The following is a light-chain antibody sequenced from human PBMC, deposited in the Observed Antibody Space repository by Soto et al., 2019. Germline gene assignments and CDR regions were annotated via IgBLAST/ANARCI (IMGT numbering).Light chain of an antibody. V-gene: IGLV1-40*01. J-gene: IGLJ3*02. CDR1: SSNIGAGYD. CDR2: ENN. CDR3: QSYDITLGVWV. Sequence: QSVLTQPPSVSGAPGQRVTISCTGSSSNIGAGYDVHWYLHLPCTAPKLLIYENNNRPSGVPDRFSGSNSGTSASLAITGLPPEDEADYYCQSYDITLGVWVFGGGTQLTLL.